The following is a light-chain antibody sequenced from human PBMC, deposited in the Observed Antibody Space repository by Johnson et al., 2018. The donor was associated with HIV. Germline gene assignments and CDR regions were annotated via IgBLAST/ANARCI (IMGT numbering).Light chain of an antibody. J-gene: IGLJ1*01. Sequence: QSVLTRPPSVSAAPGQKVTISCSGSSSNIGNNYVSWYQQLPGTAPKLLIYDNNKRPSGIPHRFSGSKSGTSATLGITALQTGDEADYYCGTWDSTLYVFGTGTKVTVL. CDR3: GTWDSTLYV. V-gene: IGLV1-51*01. CDR2: DNN. CDR1: SSNIGNNY.